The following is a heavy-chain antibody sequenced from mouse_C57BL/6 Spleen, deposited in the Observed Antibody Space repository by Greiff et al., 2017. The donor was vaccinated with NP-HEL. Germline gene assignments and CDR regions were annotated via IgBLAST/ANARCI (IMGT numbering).Heavy chain of an antibody. CDR1: GYTFTECT. Sequence: VQLQQSGAELVKPGASVKLSCKASGYTFTECTIHWVKQRSGQGLEWIGWFYPGSGSIKYNEKFKDKATLTADKSSSTVYMELSRLTSEDSAVYFCARHEGDYGYEGYAMDYWGQGTSVTVSS. CDR2: FYPGSGSI. D-gene: IGHD2-2*01. CDR3: ARHEGDYGYEGYAMDY. V-gene: IGHV1-62-2*01. J-gene: IGHJ4*01.